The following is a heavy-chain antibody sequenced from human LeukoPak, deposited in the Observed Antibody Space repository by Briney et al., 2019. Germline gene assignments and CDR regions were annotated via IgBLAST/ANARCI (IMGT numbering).Heavy chain of an antibody. CDR2: ISSSSSYI. CDR3: ARDVWADY. V-gene: IGHV3-21*01. Sequence: GGSLRLSCAASGFTFSSYSMNWVRQAPPQGLEWVSSISSSSSYIYYADSVKGRFTISRDNAKNALYLQMNSLRAEDTAVYYCARDVWADYWGQGTLVTDSS. J-gene: IGHJ4*02. D-gene: IGHD3-16*01. CDR1: GFTFSSYS.